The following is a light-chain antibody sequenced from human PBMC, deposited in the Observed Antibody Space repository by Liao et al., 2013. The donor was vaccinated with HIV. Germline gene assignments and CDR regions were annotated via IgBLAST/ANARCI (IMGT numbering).Light chain of an antibody. CDR2: FNT. CDR1: NIGGKS. CDR3: QAWDSSVV. Sequence: SYELTQPPSVSVAPGETAKITCGGNNIGGKSVHWYQQRPGQAPVLVISFNTDRPSGIPERFSGSNSGNTATLTISGTQAMDEADYYCQAWDSSVVFGGGTKLTVL. J-gene: IGLJ2*01. V-gene: IGLV3-21*01.